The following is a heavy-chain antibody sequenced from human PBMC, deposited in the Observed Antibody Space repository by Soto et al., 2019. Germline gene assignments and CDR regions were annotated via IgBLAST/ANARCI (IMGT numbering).Heavy chain of an antibody. J-gene: IGHJ3*02. Sequence: SETLSLTCTVSGGSISSYYWSWIRQPPGKGLEWIGYIYYSGSTNYNPSLKSRVTISVDTSKNQFSLKLSSVTAADTAVYYCARDRYCSGGSCYYDAFDIWGQGTMVTVSS. D-gene: IGHD2-15*01. CDR2: IYYSGST. V-gene: IGHV4-59*01. CDR1: GGSISSYY. CDR3: ARDRYCSGGSCYYDAFDI.